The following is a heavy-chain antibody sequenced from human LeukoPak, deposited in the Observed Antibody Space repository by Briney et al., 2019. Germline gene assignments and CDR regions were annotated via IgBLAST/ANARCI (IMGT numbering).Heavy chain of an antibody. CDR1: GGSISPFY. D-gene: IGHD3-10*01. CDR2: IYYTGGT. V-gene: IGHV4-59*01. Sequence: SETLSLTCTVSGGSISPFYWNWIRQPPGKGLEWIGYIYYTGGTNYNPSLKSRVTISVDTSKNQFSLKLSSVTAADTAVYYCARDVNGYYVDVWGQGTSVTV. J-gene: IGHJ6*02. CDR3: ARDVNGYYVDV.